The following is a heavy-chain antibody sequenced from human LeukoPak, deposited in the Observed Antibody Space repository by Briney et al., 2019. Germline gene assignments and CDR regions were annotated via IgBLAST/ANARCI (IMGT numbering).Heavy chain of an antibody. Sequence: ASVKVSCKASGYTFTSYYMHWVRQAPGQGLEWMGIINPSGGSTSYAQKFQGRVTMTRDTSTSKVYMELSSLRSEDTALYYCARESSVGATSVWGQGTLVTVSS. CDR3: ARESSVGATSV. J-gene: IGHJ4*02. CDR1: GYTFTSYY. V-gene: IGHV1-46*01. D-gene: IGHD1-26*01. CDR2: INPSGGST.